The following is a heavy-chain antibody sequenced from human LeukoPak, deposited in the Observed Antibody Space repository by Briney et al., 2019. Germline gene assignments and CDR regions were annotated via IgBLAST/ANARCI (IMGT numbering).Heavy chain of an antibody. CDR2: IIYSGST. V-gene: IGHV4-39*07. CDR1: GGSISSSSYY. Sequence: SETLSLNCTVTGGSISSSSYYWGWCSNPQGKGLEGLGGIIYSGSTYYNPSLKSRVTISVDTSKNQFSLKLSSVTAADTAVYYCARVHCSSTSCYTGWYFDLWGRGTLVTVSS. CDR3: ARVHCSSTSCYTGWYFDL. D-gene: IGHD2-2*02. J-gene: IGHJ2*01.